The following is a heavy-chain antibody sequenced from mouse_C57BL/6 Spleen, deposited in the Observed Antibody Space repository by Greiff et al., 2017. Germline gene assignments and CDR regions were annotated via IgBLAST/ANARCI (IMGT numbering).Heavy chain of an antibody. D-gene: IGHD1-1*01. CDR2: IDPSDSET. CDR1: GYTFTSYW. J-gene: IGHJ1*03. V-gene: IGHV1-52*01. CDR3: ARRAYYYGSSTLYFDV. Sequence: QVQLQQSGAELVRPGSSVKLSCKASGYTFTSYWMHWVEQRPIQGLEWIGNIDPSDSETHYNQKFKDKATLTVDKSSSTAYMQLSSLTSEDSAVYYCARRAYYYGSSTLYFDVWGTGTTVTVSS.